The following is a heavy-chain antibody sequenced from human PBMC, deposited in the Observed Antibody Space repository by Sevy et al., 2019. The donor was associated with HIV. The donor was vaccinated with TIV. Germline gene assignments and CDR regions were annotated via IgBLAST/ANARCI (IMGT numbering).Heavy chain of an antibody. CDR2: IWYDGSNK. CDR3: ASQERGYSGYDSDY. J-gene: IGHJ4*02. CDR1: GFTFSSYG. D-gene: IGHD5-12*01. V-gene: IGHV3-30*02. Sequence: GGSLRLSCAASGFTFSSYGMHWVRQAPGKGLEWVAFIWYDGSNKYYADSVKGRFTISRDNSKNTLYLQMNSLRAEDTAVYYCASQERGYSGYDSDYWGQGTLVTVSS.